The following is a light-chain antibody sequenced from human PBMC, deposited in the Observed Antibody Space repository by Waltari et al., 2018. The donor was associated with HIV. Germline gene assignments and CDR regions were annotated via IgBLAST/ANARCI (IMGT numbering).Light chain of an antibody. CDR3: QQYDSLPPYT. CDR2: DAS. V-gene: IGKV1-33*01. CDR1: QDIRNY. Sequence: DIQMTQSPSSLSASVGDRVTITCQASQDIRNYLNWYQQKPGKAPNLVIYDASNLATGVPSRFSGSGSGTDFTFTISSLQPEDIATYYCQQYDSLPPYTFGQGTKLQIK. J-gene: IGKJ2*01.